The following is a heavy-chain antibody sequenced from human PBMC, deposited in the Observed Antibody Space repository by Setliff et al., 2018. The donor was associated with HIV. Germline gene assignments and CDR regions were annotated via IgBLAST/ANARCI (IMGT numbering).Heavy chain of an antibody. CDR3: ARDNPPGGYDAFDI. D-gene: IGHD3-10*01. J-gene: IGHJ3*02. Sequence: SETLSLTCAVYGGSFSGYYWSWIRQPPGKGLEWIGEINHSGSTNYNPSLKSRVTISIDRSSNHFSLSLSSVTAADTAVYYCARDNPPGGYDAFDIWGQGTRVT. CDR1: GGSFSGYY. CDR2: INHSGST. V-gene: IGHV4-34*01.